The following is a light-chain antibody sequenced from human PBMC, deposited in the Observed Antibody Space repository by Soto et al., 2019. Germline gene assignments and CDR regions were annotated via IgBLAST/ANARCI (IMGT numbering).Light chain of an antibody. V-gene: IGLV2-14*01. CDR3: SSYTSSSHVV. CDR1: SSDVGGYNY. J-gene: IGLJ2*01. CDR2: EVS. Sequence: QSALTQPASVSGSPGQSITISCTGTSSDVGGYNYVSWYQQHPGKATKLMIYEVSNRPSGVSNRFSGSKSGNTASLTICGLQGEDEADYYCSSYTSSSHVVFGGGTKLTVL.